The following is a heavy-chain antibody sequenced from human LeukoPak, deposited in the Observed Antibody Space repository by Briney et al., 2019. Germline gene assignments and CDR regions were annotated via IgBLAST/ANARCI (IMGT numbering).Heavy chain of an antibody. CDR3: ASDLDWDYDILS. J-gene: IGHJ4*02. V-gene: IGHV3-48*03. CDR1: GFTFSSYE. Sequence: GGSLRLSCAASGFTFSSYEMNWVRQVPGKGLEWSSYISSGGSLIFYADSVKGRFTISRDNTKNSLFLQMNYLRAEDTAIYYCASDLDWDYDILSWGQGILVTVSS. D-gene: IGHD3-9*01. CDR2: ISSGGSLI.